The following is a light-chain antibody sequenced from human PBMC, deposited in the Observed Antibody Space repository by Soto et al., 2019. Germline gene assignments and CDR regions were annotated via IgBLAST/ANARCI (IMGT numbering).Light chain of an antibody. CDR3: QYYDESMWT. CDR2: GAL. V-gene: IGKV3-20*01. J-gene: IGKJ1*01. CDR1: QSVVTSY. Sequence: EVVVTQSRGAVSLSPLEGSTLSCRASQSVVTSYLAWYQQRDGQSPRLLIYGALYRAPGIPDRFGGSGSGTDFTLSISRLDPEDFAVYYCQYYDESMWTFGQGTKV.